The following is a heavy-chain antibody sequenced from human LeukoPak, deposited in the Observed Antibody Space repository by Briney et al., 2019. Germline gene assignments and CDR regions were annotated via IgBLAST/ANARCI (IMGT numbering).Heavy chain of an antibody. CDR3: ARDRLVRGIVVGYDY. D-gene: IGHD3-22*01. J-gene: IGHJ4*02. V-gene: IGHV3-21*01. CDR1: GFTFSSYS. Sequence: GGSLRLSCAASGFTFSSYSMNWARQAPGKGLEWVSSISSSSSYIYYADSVKGRFTISRDNAKNSLYLQMNSLRAVDTAVYYCARDRLVRGIVVGYDYWGQGTLVTVSS. CDR2: ISSSSSYI.